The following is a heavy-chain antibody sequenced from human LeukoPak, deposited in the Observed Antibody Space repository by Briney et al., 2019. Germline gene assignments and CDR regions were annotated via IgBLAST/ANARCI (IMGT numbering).Heavy chain of an antibody. D-gene: IGHD3-22*01. CDR2: INPNSGGT. V-gene: IGHV1-2*02. CDR3: ARGPSIYYDSSVLGAFDI. Sequence: ASVKVSCKASGYTFTGYYMHWVRQAPGQGLEWMGWINPNSGGTNYAQKFQGRVTMTRDTSISTAYMELSSLRSEDMAVYYCARGPSIYYDSSVLGAFDIWGQGTMVTVSS. CDR1: GYTFTGYY. J-gene: IGHJ3*02.